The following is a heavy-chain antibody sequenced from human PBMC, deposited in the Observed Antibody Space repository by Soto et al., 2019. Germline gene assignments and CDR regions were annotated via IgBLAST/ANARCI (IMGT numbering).Heavy chain of an antibody. Sequence: QVQLVQSGAEVKKPGASVKVSCKASGYTFTSYYMHCVRQAPGQGLEWMGIINPSGGSTSYAQKVQGRVTMTRDTSTSTAYMELSSLRSEDTAVYYCARGPYSSSRYYYYYGMDVWGQGTTVTVSS. D-gene: IGHD6-6*01. CDR2: INPSGGST. CDR3: ARGPYSSSRYYYYYGMDV. J-gene: IGHJ6*02. CDR1: GYTFTSYY. V-gene: IGHV1-46*01.